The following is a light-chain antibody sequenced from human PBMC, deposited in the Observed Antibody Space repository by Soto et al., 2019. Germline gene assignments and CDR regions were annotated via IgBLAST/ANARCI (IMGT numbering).Light chain of an antibody. V-gene: IGKV3-20*01. J-gene: IGKJ1*01. CDR2: GAS. CDR3: QQYGDSPVT. Sequence: EIVLTQSPGTLSLSPGDRATLSCRASQTVRANYLAWYQQKPGQAPRLVIHGASNRATDIPDRVSGSGSGTDFTLTINRLEPEDFAVYYCQQYGDSPVTFDQGTKVEIK. CDR1: QTVRANY.